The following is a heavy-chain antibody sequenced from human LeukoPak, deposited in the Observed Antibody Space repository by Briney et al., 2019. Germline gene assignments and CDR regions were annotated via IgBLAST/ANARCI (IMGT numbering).Heavy chain of an antibody. D-gene: IGHD3-22*01. CDR3: ARESRGILNYFDY. V-gene: IGHV1-2*02. CDR1: GYTFTDYY. J-gene: IGHJ4*02. CDR2: INPDSGGP. Sequence: ASVKVSCKASGYTFTDYYIHWVRQAPGQGLEWMGWINPDSGGPNYAQKFQGRVTMTRDTSISTAYMELSRLRSDDTAVYYCARESRGILNYFDYWGQGTLVTVSS.